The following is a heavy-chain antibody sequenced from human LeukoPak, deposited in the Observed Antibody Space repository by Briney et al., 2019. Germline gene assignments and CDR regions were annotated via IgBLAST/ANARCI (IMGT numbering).Heavy chain of an antibody. V-gene: IGHV4-34*01. CDR1: GGSFGGYY. CDR3: ARGSSSWYGRYNWFDP. J-gene: IGHJ5*02. Sequence: SETLSLTCAVYGGSFGGYYWSWIRQPPGKGLEWIGEINHSGSTNYNPSLKSRVTISVDTSKNQFSLKLSSVTAADTAVYYCARGSSSWYGRYNWFDPWGQGTLVTVSS. CDR2: INHSGST. D-gene: IGHD6-13*01.